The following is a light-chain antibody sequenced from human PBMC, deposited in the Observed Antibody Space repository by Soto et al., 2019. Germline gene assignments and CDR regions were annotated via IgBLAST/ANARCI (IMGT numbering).Light chain of an antibody. CDR1: SSNIGSNT. CDR2: NNN. CDR3: ATWDDTLRSWV. Sequence: QPVLTQPPSASGTPGQRVTISCSGSSSNIGSNTVNWYQQLPGTAPKLPIYNNNQRPSGVPDRFSGSKSGTSASLTISGLHSDDEADYPCATWDDTLRSWVFGGGTKLTVL. J-gene: IGLJ3*02. V-gene: IGLV1-44*01.